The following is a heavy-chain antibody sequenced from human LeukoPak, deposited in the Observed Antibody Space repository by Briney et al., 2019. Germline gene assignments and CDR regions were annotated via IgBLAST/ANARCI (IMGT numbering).Heavy chain of an antibody. J-gene: IGHJ4*02. D-gene: IGHD5-24*01. V-gene: IGHV4-59*01. CDR3: ARPSRDGYRYTFDY. CDR2: IYNSGST. CDR1: GGSISNYY. Sequence: PSETLSLTCTVSGGSISNYYWTWIRQPPGKGLGWIGYIYNSGSTNYSPSLKSRVSISVDTPKNQFSLRLSSVTAADTAVYYCARPSRDGYRYTFDYWGQGILVTVSS.